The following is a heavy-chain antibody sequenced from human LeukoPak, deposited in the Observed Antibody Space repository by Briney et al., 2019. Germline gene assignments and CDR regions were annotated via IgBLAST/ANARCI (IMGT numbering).Heavy chain of an antibody. CDR2: IKSKTDGGTT. CDR1: GFTFSNAW. D-gene: IGHD3-10*01. CDR3: TTAGSESYYPIDY. J-gene: IGHJ4*02. Sequence: GGSLRLSCAASGFTFSNAWMSWVRQAPGKGLEWVGRIKSKTDGGTTDYAAPVKGRFTISGDDSKDTLYLQMNSLKTEDTAVYYCTTAGSESYYPIDYWGQGTLVTVST. V-gene: IGHV3-15*01.